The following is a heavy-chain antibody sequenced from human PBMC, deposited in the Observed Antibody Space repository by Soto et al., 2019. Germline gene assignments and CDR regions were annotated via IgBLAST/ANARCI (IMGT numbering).Heavy chain of an antibody. J-gene: IGHJ4*02. Sequence: QPGGSLRLSCAASGFTFSSYAMSWVRQAPGKGLEWVSAISGSGGSTYYADSVKGRFTISRDNSKNTLYLQMNSLRAEDTAVYYSAKDRAVAGPVASAFDYWGQGTLVTVSS. CDR2: ISGSGGST. CDR1: GFTFSSYA. D-gene: IGHD6-19*01. CDR3: AKDRAVAGPVASAFDY. V-gene: IGHV3-23*01.